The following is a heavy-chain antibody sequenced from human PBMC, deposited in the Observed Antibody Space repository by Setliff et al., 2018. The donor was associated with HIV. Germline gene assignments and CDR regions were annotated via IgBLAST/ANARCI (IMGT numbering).Heavy chain of an antibody. D-gene: IGHD5-12*01. CDR2: IKHDGSET. V-gene: IGHV3-7*01. Sequence: PGGSLRLSCTASGFTFSYFWMSWVRQSPGEGLEWVATIKHDGSETYYADSVKGRFTISRDNAKNTLYLQMNSLRVEDTGVYYCHSGYDTEEQSYFDYWGQGTLVTVSS. J-gene: IGHJ4*02. CDR3: HSGYDTEEQSYFDY. CDR1: GFTFSYFW.